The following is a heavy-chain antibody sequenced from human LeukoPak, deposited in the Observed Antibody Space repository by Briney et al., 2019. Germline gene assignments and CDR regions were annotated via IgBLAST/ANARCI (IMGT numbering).Heavy chain of an antibody. J-gene: IGHJ5*02. CDR1: GGSISSSSYY. Sequence: SETLSLTCTVSGGSISSSSYYWGWIRQPPGKGLEWIGSIYYSGSTYYNPSLKSRVTISVDTSKNQFSLKLSSVTAADTAVYYCARHMGYCSSTSCYNSWATFDPWGQGTLVTVSS. CDR2: IYYSGST. D-gene: IGHD2-2*02. V-gene: IGHV4-39*01. CDR3: ARHMGYCSSTSCYNSWATFDP.